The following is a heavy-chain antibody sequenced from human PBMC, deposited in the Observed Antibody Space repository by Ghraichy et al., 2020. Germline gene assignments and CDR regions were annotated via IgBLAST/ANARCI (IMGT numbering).Heavy chain of an antibody. D-gene: IGHD6-6*01. CDR1: GFTFSSYA. V-gene: IGHV3-23*01. J-gene: IGHJ4*02. CDR2: ISGSAGNT. Sequence: GGSLRLSCVASGFTFSSYAMTWVRQAPGKGLEWVSAISGSAGNTYYADSVKGRFTISRDNSKNTLYLQMSSLRVEDTAVYYCAKGRWPSVEYSSCDYWGLGTLVTVSS. CDR3: AKGRWPSVEYSSCDY.